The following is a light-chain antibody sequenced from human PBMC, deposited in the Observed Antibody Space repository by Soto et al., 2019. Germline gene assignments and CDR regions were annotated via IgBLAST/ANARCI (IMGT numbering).Light chain of an antibody. Sequence: EVVMTQSPGTLSLSPGERATLSCRASQSVSSNFLAWYQQKPGQAPRLLIYGASSRATGIPDRFSGSGSGTDFTLIISRLEPEDFAVYYCQQHGTSPRTFGHGTKVDIK. J-gene: IGKJ1*01. V-gene: IGKV3-20*01. CDR1: QSVSSNF. CDR3: QQHGTSPRT. CDR2: GAS.